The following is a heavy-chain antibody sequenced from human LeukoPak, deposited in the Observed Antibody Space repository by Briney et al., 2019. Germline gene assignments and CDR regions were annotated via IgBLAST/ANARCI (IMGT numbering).Heavy chain of an antibody. Sequence: GGSLRLSCAASGFTFSSYEMNWVRQAPGKGLEWVSYISSSGSTIYYADSVKGRFTISRDNAKNSLYLQMNSLRAEDTAVYYCAREVRGVIITGTYDYWGQGTLVTVSS. J-gene: IGHJ4*02. CDR3: AREVRGVIITGTYDY. V-gene: IGHV3-48*03. D-gene: IGHD3-10*01. CDR2: ISSSGSTI. CDR1: GFTFSSYE.